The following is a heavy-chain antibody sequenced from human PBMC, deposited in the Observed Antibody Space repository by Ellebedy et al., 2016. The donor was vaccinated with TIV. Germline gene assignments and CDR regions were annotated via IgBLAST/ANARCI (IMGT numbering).Heavy chain of an antibody. D-gene: IGHD2-2*01. CDR2: INHSGST. Sequence: SETLSLXXAVYGGSLSGYYWSWARQPPGKGLEWIAEINHSGSTNHNPSLKSRVTISVDTSKNQFSLKLRSVTAADTAVYLCARRPYCSTTTCYGLDYWGQGTLVTVSS. J-gene: IGHJ4*02. CDR1: GGSLSGYY. V-gene: IGHV4-34*01. CDR3: ARRPYCSTTTCYGLDY.